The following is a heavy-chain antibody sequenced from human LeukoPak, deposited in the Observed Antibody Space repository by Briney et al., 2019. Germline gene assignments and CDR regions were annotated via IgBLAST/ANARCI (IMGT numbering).Heavy chain of an antibody. CDR3: AKDGYESWVVTTYYFDY. CDR1: GFTVSGYA. Sequence: AGGSLRLSCAASGFTVSGYAMSWVRQAPGKGLEWVSGIDGSADSVKGRFTISRDNSKNTLYLQMNSLRAEDTAVYYCAKDGYESWVVTTYYFDYWGQGTLVTVSS. CDR2: IDGS. J-gene: IGHJ4*02. D-gene: IGHD4-23*01. V-gene: IGHV3-23*01.